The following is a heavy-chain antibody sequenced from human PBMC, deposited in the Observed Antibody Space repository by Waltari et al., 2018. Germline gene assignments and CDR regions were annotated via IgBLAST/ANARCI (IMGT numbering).Heavy chain of an antibody. CDR1: GDSINSAIYY. V-gene: IGHV4-39*02. J-gene: IGHJ5*02. Sequence: QLQLLESGPGLVQPSETLSLTCAVSGDSINSAIYYWAWTRQPPGKGLEWIGSVDYNGDTYYNPSLKSRVTISADASRNRFSLGLSSVTAADTGFYYCAKHGITTTNWSKTSHSWFGPWGQGILVTVSS. CDR2: VDYNGDT. D-gene: IGHD1-1*01. CDR3: AKHGITTTNWSKTSHSWFGP.